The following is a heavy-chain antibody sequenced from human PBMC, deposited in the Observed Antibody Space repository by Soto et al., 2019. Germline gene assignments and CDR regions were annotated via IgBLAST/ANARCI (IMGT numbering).Heavy chain of an antibody. CDR1: GASISRYY. Sequence: SETLSLTCTVSGASISRYYWSWIRQSPGKGLEWIGYLYNTGSTIYNPSLKSRVTISVDTSKNQFSLKLSSVTAADTAVYYCARWPQLEPRFDYWGQGTLVTVSS. CDR3: ARWPQLEPRFDY. J-gene: IGHJ4*02. CDR2: LYNTGST. D-gene: IGHD1-1*01. V-gene: IGHV4-59*12.